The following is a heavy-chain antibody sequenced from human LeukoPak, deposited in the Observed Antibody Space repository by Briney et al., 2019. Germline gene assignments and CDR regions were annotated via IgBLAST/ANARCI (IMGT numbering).Heavy chain of an antibody. D-gene: IGHD6-13*01. J-gene: IGHJ4*02. CDR1: GFTFSDYC. CDR3: ARERIAAAGTPFDY. Sequence: GGSLRLSCAASGFTFSDYCMSWIRQAPGKGLEWVSYISSSSSYTNYADFVKGRFTISRDNAKNSLHLQMNSLRAEDTAVYYCARERIAAAGTPFDYWGQGTLVTVSS. CDR2: ISSSSSYT. V-gene: IGHV3-11*06.